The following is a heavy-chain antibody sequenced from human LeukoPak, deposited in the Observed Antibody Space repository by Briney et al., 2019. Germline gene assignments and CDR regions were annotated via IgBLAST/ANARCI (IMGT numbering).Heavy chain of an antibody. J-gene: IGHJ3*02. V-gene: IGHV1-2*02. CDR2: ITPNSEGT. CDR1: GYNFTDYY. Sequence: ASVKVSCKASGYNFTDYYVHWVRQAPGQGLEWMGYITPNSEGTEFAHKFQGRVTMTRDTSIITAYMELSRLTSDDTAVYYCASGDYSGTKPDPIDMWGQGTLVTVS. D-gene: IGHD3-10*01. CDR3: ASGDYSGTKPDPIDM.